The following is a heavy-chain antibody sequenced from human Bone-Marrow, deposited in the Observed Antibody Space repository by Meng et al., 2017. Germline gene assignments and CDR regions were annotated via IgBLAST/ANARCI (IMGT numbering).Heavy chain of an antibody. J-gene: IGHJ4*01. CDR3: ARVSGPYYEILTGRGEYFDY. V-gene: IGHV4-38-2*02. CDR1: GYSIRSNYY. Sequence: GSLRLSCTLSGYSIRSNYYWGWIRQPPGKGLEWIGSISHSGHTFYNPSLKSRVTVSIDTSKSQFSLKVNSVTAADTAVYFCARVSGPYYEILTGRGEYFDYWGHGTLVTVSS. CDR2: ISHSGHT. D-gene: IGHD3-9*01.